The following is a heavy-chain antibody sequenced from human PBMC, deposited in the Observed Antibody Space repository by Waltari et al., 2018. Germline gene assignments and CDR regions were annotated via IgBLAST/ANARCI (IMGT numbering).Heavy chain of an antibody. D-gene: IGHD1-7*01. V-gene: IGHV2-5*02. CDR3: AHTDTPLGPVNWNYSFGY. J-gene: IGHJ4*02. CDR1: GFSLSTSGVG. CDR2: IYWDDDK. Sequence: QITLKESGPTLVKPTQTLTLTCTFSGFSLSTSGVGVGWIRQPPGKALEWLALIYWDDDKRYSPSLKSRLTITKDTSKNQVVLTMTNMDPVDTATYYCAHTDTPLGPVNWNYSFGYWGQGTLVTVSS.